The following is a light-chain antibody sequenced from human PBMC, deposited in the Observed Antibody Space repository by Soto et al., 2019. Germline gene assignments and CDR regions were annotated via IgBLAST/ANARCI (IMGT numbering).Light chain of an antibody. Sequence: QSVVTQPPSASGTPGQRVTISCSGSSSNIGSNSVSWYQQFPGTAPKLLIYSTHYWPSGVPDRFSGSKSGTSASLAVSGPQSEDEADYYCAAWDDSLNGVVFGGGTKLTVL. J-gene: IGLJ2*01. CDR1: SSNIGSNS. CDR3: AAWDDSLNGVV. V-gene: IGLV1-44*01. CDR2: STH.